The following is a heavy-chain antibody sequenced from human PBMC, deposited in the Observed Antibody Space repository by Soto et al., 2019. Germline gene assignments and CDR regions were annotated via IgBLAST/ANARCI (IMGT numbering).Heavy chain of an antibody. D-gene: IGHD2-21*02. CDR3: AKDQVEVVTATGLDY. Sequence: GSLRLSCAASGFTFSSYAINCFRHSPVKGLEWVSGISGSGMSTYYADSVKGRFTISRDNSKNTVYLQMNSLRAEDTAIYYCAKDQVEVVTATGLDYWGQGTLVTVSS. V-gene: IGHV3-23*01. CDR2: ISGSGMST. J-gene: IGHJ4*02. CDR1: GFTFSSYA.